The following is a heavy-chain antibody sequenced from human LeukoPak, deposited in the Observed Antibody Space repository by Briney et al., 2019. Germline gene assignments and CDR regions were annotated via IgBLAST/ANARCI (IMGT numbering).Heavy chain of an antibody. CDR3: AKDLRAAADGTYFDY. CDR1: GFTFSSYG. V-gene: IGHV3-30*02. J-gene: IGHJ4*02. CDR2: IRYDGSNK. Sequence: GGSLRLSCAASGFTFSSYGIHWVRQAPGKGLEWVAFIRYDGSNKYYGDSVKGRFTISRDNSKSTVYLYMNSLRGDDTAVYYCAKDLRAAADGTYFDYGGRGTLVTVSS. D-gene: IGHD6-13*01.